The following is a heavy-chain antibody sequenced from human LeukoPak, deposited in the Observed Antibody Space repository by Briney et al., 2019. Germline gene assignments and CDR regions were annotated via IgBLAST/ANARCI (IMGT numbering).Heavy chain of an antibody. D-gene: IGHD3-22*01. Sequence: SETLSLTCAVYGGSFSGYYWSWIRQPPGKGLEWIGEINHSGSTNYNPSLKSRVTISVDTSKNQFFLKLSSVTAADTAVYYCARGRHYYDSSGYYYFGYYFDYWGQGTLVTVSS. CDR1: GGSFSGYY. V-gene: IGHV4-34*01. CDR2: INHSGST. J-gene: IGHJ4*02. CDR3: ARGRHYYDSSGYYYFGYYFDY.